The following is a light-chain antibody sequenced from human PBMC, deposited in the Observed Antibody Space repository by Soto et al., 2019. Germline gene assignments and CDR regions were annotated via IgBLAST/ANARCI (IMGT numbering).Light chain of an antibody. Sequence: DIQMTQSPSSLSASPGDRVTITCRASQGIGIYLAWYQQKPGKVPKLLIYAASTLQSGVPSRFTGRGSGTDFTLTISSMQPEDVAPYYCQKYNSAPRTFGHGTRVEI. V-gene: IGKV1-27*01. J-gene: IGKJ1*01. CDR1: QGIGIY. CDR2: AAS. CDR3: QKYNSAPRT.